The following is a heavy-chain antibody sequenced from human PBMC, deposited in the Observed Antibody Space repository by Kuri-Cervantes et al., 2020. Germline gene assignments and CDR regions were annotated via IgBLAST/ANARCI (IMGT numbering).Heavy chain of an antibody. CDR1: GFTFSSYG. V-gene: IGHV3-30*03. Sequence: GGSLRLSCAASGFTFSSYGMHWVRQAPGKGLEWVAVISYDGSNKYYADSVKGRFTISRDNSKNTLYLQMNSLRAEDTAVYYCARDPNSSSWTTYFDYWGQGTLVTVSS. CDR2: ISYDGSNK. CDR3: ARDPNSSSWTTYFDY. D-gene: IGHD6-13*01. J-gene: IGHJ4*02.